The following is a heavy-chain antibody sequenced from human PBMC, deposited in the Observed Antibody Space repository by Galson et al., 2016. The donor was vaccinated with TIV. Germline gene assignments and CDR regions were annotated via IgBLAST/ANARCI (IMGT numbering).Heavy chain of an antibody. D-gene: IGHD5-12*01. J-gene: IGHJ4*02. CDR1: GGSMRDSY. CDR2: VYYTGGT. Sequence: ETLSLTCTVSGGSMRDSYWSWIRQTPGKGLEWIGYVYYTGGTKYNPSLKSRVTISVDKSKNQFSLRLSSVTAADTAMYYCARDIGGYDFDYWGQGTLVAVAS. CDR3: ARDIGGYDFDY. V-gene: IGHV4-59*01.